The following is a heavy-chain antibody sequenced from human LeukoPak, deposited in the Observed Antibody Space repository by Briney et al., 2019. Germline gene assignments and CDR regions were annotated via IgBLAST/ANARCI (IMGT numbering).Heavy chain of an antibody. D-gene: IGHD1-7*01. J-gene: IGHJ4*02. CDR3: ATGLNYVFDY. V-gene: IGHV1-58*02. Sequence: ASVKVSCKASGFTFTNSAMQWVRQARGQPLGWIGWIVVASGNTNYAQKFQERVTITRDMSTSTAYMELSSLRSEDTAVYYCATGLNYVFDYWGQGTLVTVSS. CDR2: IVVASGNT. CDR1: GFTFTNSA.